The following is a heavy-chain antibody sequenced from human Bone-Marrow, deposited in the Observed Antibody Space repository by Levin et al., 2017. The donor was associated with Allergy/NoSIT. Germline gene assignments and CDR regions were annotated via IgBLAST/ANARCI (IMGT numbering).Heavy chain of an antibody. Sequence: PGGSLRLSCAASGLSFSSYPMSWVRQAPGKGLEWVSVISISGDTTFYADSVKGRFTISKDNSKNTLYLQMNSLRAEDTAIYYCAKGAQSVAGFDYWGQGTLVTVSS. J-gene: IGHJ4*02. V-gene: IGHV3-23*01. CDR2: ISISGDTT. D-gene: IGHD6-19*01. CDR1: GLSFSSYP. CDR3: AKGAQSVAGFDY.